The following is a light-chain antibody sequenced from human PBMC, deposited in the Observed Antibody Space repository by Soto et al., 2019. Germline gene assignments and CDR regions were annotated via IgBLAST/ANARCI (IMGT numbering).Light chain of an antibody. V-gene: IGKV1-33*01. CDR3: QQYDNLALT. CDR2: DAS. Sequence: IEMTQSPSSLSASVGDTVTITCRASQGIGKDLAWFQQKPGKAPKLLIYDASNLETGVPSRFSGSGSGTDFTFTISSLQPEDIATYYCQQYDNLALTFGGGTKVDIK. J-gene: IGKJ4*01. CDR1: QGIGKD.